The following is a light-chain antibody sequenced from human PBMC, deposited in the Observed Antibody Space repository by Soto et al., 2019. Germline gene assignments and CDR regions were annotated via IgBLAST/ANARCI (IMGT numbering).Light chain of an antibody. CDR2: EVN. Sequence: QSALTQPASVSGSPGQSITISCTGTSSEVGGYNYVSWYQQHPGKAPKLMIYEVNNRPSGVSNRFSGSKSGNTASLTISGLQAECEADYYCSSYTSSSTLHWVFGGGTKLTVL. CDR3: SSYTSSSTLHWV. CDR1: SSEVGGYNY. V-gene: IGLV2-14*01. J-gene: IGLJ3*02.